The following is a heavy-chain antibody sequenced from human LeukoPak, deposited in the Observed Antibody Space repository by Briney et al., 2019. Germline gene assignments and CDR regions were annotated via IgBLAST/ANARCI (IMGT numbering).Heavy chain of an antibody. D-gene: IGHD2-15*01. V-gene: IGHV3-23*01. CDR3: AKEIRHCSGGRCPWSH. J-gene: IGHJ4*02. Sequence: GGSLRLSCAASGFAFDSYAMHWVRQTPGRGPEWVSGSSADDDSADYADSVKGRFTISRDISKKTLYLQMHSLRADDTAVYYCAKEIRHCSGGRCPWSHWGQGTLVSVSS. CDR2: SSADDDSA. CDR1: GFAFDSYA.